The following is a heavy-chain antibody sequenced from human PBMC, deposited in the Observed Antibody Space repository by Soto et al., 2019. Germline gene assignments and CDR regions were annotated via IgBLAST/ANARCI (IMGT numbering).Heavy chain of an antibody. V-gene: IGHV4-61*01. CDR3: ARWVTCGGDCYSYYYSGMDV. J-gene: IGHJ6*02. D-gene: IGHD2-21*02. Sequence: SETLSLTCTVSGGSVSSGSYYWSWIRQPPGKGLEWIGYIYYSGSTNYNPSLKSRVTISVDTSKNQFSLKLSSVTAADTAVYYCARWVTCGGDCYSYYYSGMDVWGQGTTVTVSS. CDR1: GGSVSSGSYY. CDR2: IYYSGST.